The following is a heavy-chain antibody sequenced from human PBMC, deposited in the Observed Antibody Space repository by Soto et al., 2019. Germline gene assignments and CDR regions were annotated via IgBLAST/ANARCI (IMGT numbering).Heavy chain of an antibody. CDR3: AREYGDKSLDY. V-gene: IGHV1-18*01. D-gene: IGHD4-17*01. J-gene: IGHJ4*02. Sequence: VSVKVSCKASGGTFSSYAISWVRQAPGQGLEWMGWISAYNGNTNYAQKLQGRVAMTTDTSTSTAYMELRSLRSDDTAVYYCAREYGDKSLDYWGQGTLVTVSS. CDR1: GGTFSSYA. CDR2: ISAYNGNT.